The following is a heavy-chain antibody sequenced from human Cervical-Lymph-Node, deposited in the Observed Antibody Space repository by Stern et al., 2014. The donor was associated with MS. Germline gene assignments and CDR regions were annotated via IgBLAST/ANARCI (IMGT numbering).Heavy chain of an antibody. Sequence: EVQLEESGGGLVQPGGSLRLSCAASEVTLSDLWMNWVRQAPGKGLEWLAIVSQAGGQTFYADSVKGRFTISRDNTKNSLFLQMTSLRSDDTALYYCVGGWGWLPDYWGQGTPVTVSS. D-gene: IGHD3-16*01. J-gene: IGHJ4*02. CDR2: VSQAGGQT. CDR3: VGGWGWLPDY. CDR1: EVTLSDLW. V-gene: IGHV3-7*01.